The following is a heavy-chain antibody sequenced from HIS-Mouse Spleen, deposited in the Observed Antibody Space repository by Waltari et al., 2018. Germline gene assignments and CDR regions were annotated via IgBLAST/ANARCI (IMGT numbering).Heavy chain of an antibody. J-gene: IGHJ4*02. V-gene: IGHV3-23*01. CDR3: AHNWDRFDY. D-gene: IGHD1-20*01. Sequence: EVQLLESGGGLVQPGGSLRLSCEASGFTFRRSPCGWCRQAPGKGLEWVSAISGSGGSTYYADSVKGRFTISRDNSKNTLYLQMNSLRAEDTAVYYCAHNWDRFDYWGQGTLVTVSS. CDR2: ISGSGGST. CDR1: GFTFRRSP.